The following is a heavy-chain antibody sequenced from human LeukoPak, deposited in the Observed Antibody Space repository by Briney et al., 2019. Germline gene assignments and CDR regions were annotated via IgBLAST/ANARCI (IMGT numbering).Heavy chain of an antibody. CDR2: IYTSGST. D-gene: IGHD3-10*01. J-gene: IGHJ6*03. CDR3: ARAVGSGSFQTYYYYMDV. V-gene: IGHV4-4*07. CDR1: GYSISTGYY. Sequence: SETLSLTCTVSGYSISTGYYWSWIRQPAGKGLEWIGRIYTSGSTNYNPSLKSRVTMSVDTSKNQFSLKLSSVTAADTAVYYCARAVGSGSFQTYYYYMDVWGKGTTVTISS.